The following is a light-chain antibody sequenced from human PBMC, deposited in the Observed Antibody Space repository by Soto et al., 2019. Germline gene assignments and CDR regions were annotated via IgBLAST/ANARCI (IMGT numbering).Light chain of an antibody. CDR2: DSS. CDR1: QSVSSY. V-gene: IGKV3-11*01. Sequence: EIVLTQSPATLSLSPGERATLSCRASQSVSSYLAWYQQKPGQAPRLLIYDSSNRATGIPARFSGSGSGTDFTLTISSLEPEDFAVYYCQQSSNWPPFLTFGGGTKVEIK. J-gene: IGKJ4*01. CDR3: QQSSNWPPFLT.